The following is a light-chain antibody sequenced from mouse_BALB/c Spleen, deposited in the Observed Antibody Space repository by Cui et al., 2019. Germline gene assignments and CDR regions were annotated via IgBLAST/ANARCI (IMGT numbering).Light chain of an antibody. V-gene: IGKV12-98*01. CDR2: AAT. CDR3: QQLYSTPLT. J-gene: IGKJ5*01. Sequence: DIQITQSPASQSASLGERVTITCLASQTIGTWLAWYQQKPGKSPQLLIYAATSLADGVPSRFSGSGSGTKFSFKISSLQAEDVVSYYCQQLYSTPLTFGAGTKLELK. CDR1: QTIGTW.